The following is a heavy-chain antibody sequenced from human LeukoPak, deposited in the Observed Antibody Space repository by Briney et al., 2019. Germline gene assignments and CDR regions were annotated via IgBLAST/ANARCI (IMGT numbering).Heavy chain of an antibody. V-gene: IGHV3-7*01. CDR1: GFTFSSYA. CDR3: AREYDGDYGRNDY. D-gene: IGHD4-17*01. Sequence: GGSLRLSCAASGFTFSSYAMSWVRQAPGKGLEWVANIKQDGSEKYYVDSVKGRFTISRDNAKNSLYLQMNSLRAEDTAVYYCAREYDGDYGRNDYWGQGTLVTVSS. J-gene: IGHJ4*02. CDR2: IKQDGSEK.